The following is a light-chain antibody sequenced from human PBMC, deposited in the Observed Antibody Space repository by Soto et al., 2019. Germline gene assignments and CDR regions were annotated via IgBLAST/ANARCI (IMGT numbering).Light chain of an antibody. CDR3: KPYNNRPLT. Sequence: EFVVTKSAITLSVSPAEGATLSCRASQGIGDTLAWYQHKPGQTPRLLIYDTSTRATGVPTRFSGSRSGAEFTLTINSLQSEDFAVYYCKPYNNRPLTCGGGTRWIS. J-gene: IGKJ4*01. CDR1: QGIGDT. V-gene: IGKV3-15*01. CDR2: DTS.